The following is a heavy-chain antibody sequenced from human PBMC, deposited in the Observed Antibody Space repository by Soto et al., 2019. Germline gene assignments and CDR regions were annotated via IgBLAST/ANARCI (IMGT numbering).Heavy chain of an antibody. D-gene: IGHD6-6*01. CDR3: AKRSSSSTFDY. V-gene: IGHV3-23*01. CDR2: ISGSDDST. Sequence: EVQLLESGGGLVQPGESLRLSCAASGLTFSSYAMSWVRQAPGKGLEWVSVISGSDDSTYYADSVKGRFTISRDNSKNTLYLQMNSMRAEDTAVYYCAKRSSSSTFDYWGKGTLVTVYS. CDR1: GLTFSSYA. J-gene: IGHJ4*02.